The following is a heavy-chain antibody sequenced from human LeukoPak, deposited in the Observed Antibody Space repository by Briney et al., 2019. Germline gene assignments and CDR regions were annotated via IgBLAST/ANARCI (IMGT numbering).Heavy chain of an antibody. J-gene: IGHJ4*02. CDR2: INHSGST. D-gene: IGHD3-10*01. CDR3: ARGGYYGSGSYVAVDY. Sequence: SETLSLTCAVYGGSFSGYYWSWIRQPPGKGLEWIGEINHSGSTNYNPSLKSRVTISVDTSKNQFSLKLTSVTAADTAVYYCARGGYYGSGSYVAVDYWGQGTLVTVSS. CDR1: GGSFSGYY. V-gene: IGHV4-34*01.